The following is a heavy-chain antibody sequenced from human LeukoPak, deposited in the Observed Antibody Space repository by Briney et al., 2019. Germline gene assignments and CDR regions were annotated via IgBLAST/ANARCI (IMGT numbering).Heavy chain of an antibody. CDR3: ARLSQIVAFDI. J-gene: IGHJ3*02. CDR2: INHSGST. Sequence: PSETLSLTCAVYGGSFSGYYWGWIRQPPGKGLEWIGEINHSGSTNYNPSLKSRVTISVDTSKNQFSLKLSSVTAADTAVYYCARLSQIVAFDIWGQGTMVTVSS. D-gene: IGHD6-6*01. CDR1: GGSFSGYY. V-gene: IGHV4-34*01.